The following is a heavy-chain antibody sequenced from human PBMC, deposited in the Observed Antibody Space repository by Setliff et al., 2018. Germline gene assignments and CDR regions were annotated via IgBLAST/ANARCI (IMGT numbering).Heavy chain of an antibody. CDR2: IYGGGYT. Sequence: PGGSLRLSCAASGFTVSSSYMSWVRQAPGKGLEWVSIIYGGGYTNHADSVKGRFTISRDNSKNTLYLQMNSLRAEDTAVYYCARDTLYQHYYTSSGYPDYWGQGTLVTVSS. V-gene: IGHV3-53*01. D-gene: IGHD3-22*01. CDR3: ARDTLYQHYYTSSGYPDY. J-gene: IGHJ4*02. CDR1: GFTVSSSY.